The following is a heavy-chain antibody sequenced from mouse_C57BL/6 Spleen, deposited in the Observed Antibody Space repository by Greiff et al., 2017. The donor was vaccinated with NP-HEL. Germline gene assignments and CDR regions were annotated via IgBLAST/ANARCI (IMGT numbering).Heavy chain of an antibody. D-gene: IGHD1-1*01. V-gene: IGHV1-72*01. J-gene: IGHJ1*03. CDR2: IDPISGGT. Sequence: QVQLQQPGAELVKPGASVKLSCKASGYTFTSYWMHWVKQRPGRGLEWIGRIDPISGGTKYNEKFKSKATLTVDKPSSTAYMQLSSLTSEDSAVYYCARRRAITTVVGWYFDVWGTGTTVTVSS. CDR3: ARRRAITTVVGWYFDV. CDR1: GYTFTSYW.